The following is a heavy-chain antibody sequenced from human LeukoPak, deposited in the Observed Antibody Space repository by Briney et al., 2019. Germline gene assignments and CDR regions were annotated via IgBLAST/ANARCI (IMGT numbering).Heavy chain of an antibody. Sequence: GGSLRLSCAASGFTFSDYYMSWIRQAPGKGLEWVSYISSSGSTIYYADSVKGRFTISRDNAKNSLYLQMNSLRAEDTAVYYCASSSIQEWEPFDYWGQGTLVTVSS. CDR1: GFTFSDYY. CDR3: ASSSIQEWEPFDY. J-gene: IGHJ4*02. CDR2: ISSSGSTI. V-gene: IGHV3-11*01. D-gene: IGHD1-26*01.